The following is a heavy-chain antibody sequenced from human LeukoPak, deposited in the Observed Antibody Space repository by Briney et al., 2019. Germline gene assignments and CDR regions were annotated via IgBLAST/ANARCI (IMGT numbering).Heavy chain of an antibody. J-gene: IGHJ6*04. CDR2: IYYSGST. D-gene: IGHD4-17*01. Sequence: SETLSLTCTVSGGSISSSSYYWGWVRQPPGTGLEWIGSIYYSGSTYYNPSLKSRVTISIDTSKNQLSLKLSSVTAADTAVYYCARDGTTVSPAVWGKGTTVTVSS. CDR3: ARDGTTVSPAV. V-gene: IGHV4-39*07. CDR1: GGSISSSSYY.